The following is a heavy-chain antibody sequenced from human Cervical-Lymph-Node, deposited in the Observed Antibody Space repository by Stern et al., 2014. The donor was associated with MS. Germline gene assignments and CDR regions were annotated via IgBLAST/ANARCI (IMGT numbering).Heavy chain of an antibody. CDR2: ISYDGSNE. CDR3: ARPRRPYFFRGNHHYYGMDV. D-gene: IGHD2/OR15-2a*01. V-gene: IGHV3-30*03. CDR1: GFTFSSYG. J-gene: IGHJ6*02. Sequence: DQLVESGGGVVQPGRSLRLSCAASGFTFSSYGMHWVRQAPGKGLEWVTLISYDGSNEYYADSVKGRFTISRDNSKNTVYLQMNSLRPEDTAVYYCARPRRPYFFRGNHHYYGMDVWGQGTRVSVSS.